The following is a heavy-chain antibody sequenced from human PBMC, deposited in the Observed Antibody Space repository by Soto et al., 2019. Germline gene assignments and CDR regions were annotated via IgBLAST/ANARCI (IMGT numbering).Heavy chain of an antibody. CDR3: ARAHPRKGTTGTTGFDP. Sequence: ASVKVSCKASGYTFTSYAMHWVRQAPGQRLEWMGWINAGNGNTKYSQKFQGRVTITRDTSASTAYMELSSLRSEDTAVYYCARAHPRKGTTGTTGFDPWGQGTLVTVSS. J-gene: IGHJ5*02. CDR2: INAGNGNT. CDR1: GYTFTSYA. V-gene: IGHV1-3*01. D-gene: IGHD1-1*01.